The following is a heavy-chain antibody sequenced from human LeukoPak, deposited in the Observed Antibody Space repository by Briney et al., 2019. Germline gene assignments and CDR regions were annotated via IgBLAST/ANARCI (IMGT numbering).Heavy chain of an antibody. V-gene: IGHV3-49*03. CDR1: GFTFGDDA. CDR3: TRVGPVYDFWSGYSPTYYDY. CDR2: IRSKAYGGTT. Sequence: PGGSLRLSCTASGFTFGDDAMSWFRQAPGKGLEWVGFIRSKAYGGTTEYAASVKGRFTISRDDSKSIAYLQMNSLKTEDTAVYYCTRVGPVYDFWSGYSPTYYDYWGQGTLVTVSS. D-gene: IGHD3-3*01. J-gene: IGHJ4*02.